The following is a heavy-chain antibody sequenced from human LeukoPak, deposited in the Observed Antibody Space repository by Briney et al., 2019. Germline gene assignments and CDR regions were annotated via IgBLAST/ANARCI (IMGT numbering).Heavy chain of an antibody. V-gene: IGHV4-34*01. Sequence: SETLSLTCAVYGGSFSSYYWSWIRQPPGKGLEWIGEINHSGSTHYNPSLKSRVTISVDTSKNQFSLKLSSVTAADTAVYYCARKAGDFWSGLYDYYYMDVWGKGTTVTVSS. CDR1: GGSFSSYY. CDR3: ARKAGDFWSGLYDYYYMDV. D-gene: IGHD3-3*01. CDR2: INHSGST. J-gene: IGHJ6*03.